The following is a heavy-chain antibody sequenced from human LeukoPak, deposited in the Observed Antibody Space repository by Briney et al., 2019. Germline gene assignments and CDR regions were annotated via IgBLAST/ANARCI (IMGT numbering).Heavy chain of an antibody. Sequence: GGSLRLSCAASGFTFSSYDMHWVRQATGKGLEWVSAIGAAGGTYYPGSVEGRFTISRENAKNSLYLQMNSLKASDTAMYYCARLYSNYGFGSGYFDLWGRGTLVTVSS. J-gene: IGHJ2*01. CDR3: ARLYSNYGFGSGYFDL. V-gene: IGHV3-13*01. CDR1: GFTFSSYD. D-gene: IGHD4-11*01. CDR2: IGAAGGT.